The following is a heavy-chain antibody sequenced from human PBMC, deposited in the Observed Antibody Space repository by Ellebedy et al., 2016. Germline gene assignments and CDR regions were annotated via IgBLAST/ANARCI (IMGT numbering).Heavy chain of an antibody. CDR1: GGSINNFY. V-gene: IGHV4-59*08. Sequence: SETLSLTXSVSGGSINNFYWSWIRQPPGKGLEWIGFIYYGGSTRYNPSLKSRVTISVDTSKNQFSLKLNSVTAADTAVYYCARVGHYSGKEYFDYWGQGTLVPVSS. CDR3: ARVGHYSGKEYFDY. CDR2: IYYGGST. J-gene: IGHJ4*02. D-gene: IGHD4-23*01.